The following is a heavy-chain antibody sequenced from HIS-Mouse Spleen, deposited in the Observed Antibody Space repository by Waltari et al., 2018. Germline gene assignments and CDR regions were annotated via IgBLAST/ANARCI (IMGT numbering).Heavy chain of an antibody. J-gene: IGHJ4*02. V-gene: IGHV3-66*01. CDR1: GVPGGSNY. Sequence: EVRLVESGGGVVQPGGSLSLPCAASGVPGGSNYMSWVRQAPGKGLEWVSVIYSGGSTYYADSVKGRFTISRDNSKNTLYLQMNSLRAEDTAVYYCARELNYWGQGTLVTVSS. CDR3: ARELNY. CDR2: IYSGGST.